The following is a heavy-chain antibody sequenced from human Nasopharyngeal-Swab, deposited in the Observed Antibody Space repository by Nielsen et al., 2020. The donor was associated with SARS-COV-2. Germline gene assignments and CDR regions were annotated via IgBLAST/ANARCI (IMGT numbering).Heavy chain of an antibody. CDR1: GYSFINYW. D-gene: IGHD5-24*01. Sequence: TVSCKGSGYSFINYWIGWVGQMAGKGGEGMGMINPGDSETRYSSSFQGQVTISADKSISTAYLQWSSLKASDTAMYYCARLSEMATNSHYYYYYMVVWGQGTLVTVSS. J-gene: IGHJ6*03. CDR2: INPGDSET. V-gene: IGHV5-51*01. CDR3: ARLSEMATNSHYYYYYMVV.